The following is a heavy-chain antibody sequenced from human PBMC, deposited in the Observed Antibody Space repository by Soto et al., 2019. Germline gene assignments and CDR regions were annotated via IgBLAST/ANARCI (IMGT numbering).Heavy chain of an antibody. CDR3: ARFNSGSYYAAFDI. J-gene: IGHJ3*02. CDR2: IYYSGST. CDR1: GGSISSGDYY. D-gene: IGHD1-26*01. Sequence: SETLSLTCTVSGGSISSGDYYWSWIRQPPGKGLEWIGYIYYSGSTYYNPSLKSRVTISVDKSKNQFSLKLSSVTAADTAVYYCARFNSGSYYAAFDIWGQGTMVTVSS. V-gene: IGHV4-30-4*01.